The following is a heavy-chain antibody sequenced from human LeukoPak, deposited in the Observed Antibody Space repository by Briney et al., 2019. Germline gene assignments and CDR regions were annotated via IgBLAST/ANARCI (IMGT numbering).Heavy chain of an antibody. CDR2: IIPIFGTA. Sequence: WASAKVSCKASGGTFSSYAISWVRQAPGQGLEWMGGIIPIFGTANYAQKFQGRVTITADKSTSTAYMELSSLRSEDTAVYYCASIHSSSPDYYYYMDVWGKGTTVTVSS. CDR3: ASIHSSSPDYYYYMDV. D-gene: IGHD6-13*01. CDR1: GGTFSSYA. V-gene: IGHV1-69*06. J-gene: IGHJ6*03.